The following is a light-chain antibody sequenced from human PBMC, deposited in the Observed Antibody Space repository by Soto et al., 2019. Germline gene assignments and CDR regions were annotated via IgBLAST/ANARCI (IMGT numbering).Light chain of an antibody. CDR1: QSVDTY. J-gene: IGKJ5*01. CDR3: QQRGTWPPP. V-gene: IGKV3-11*01. CDR2: DAS. Sequence: IVLTQSPATLSSSPGESVTLSCTTNQSVDTYFAWYQQKRGLPPRLLIYDASNRAIGIPARFSGRGSKTAFSLTISSLEPDDFAVYYCQQRGTWPPPFGRGTRLEI.